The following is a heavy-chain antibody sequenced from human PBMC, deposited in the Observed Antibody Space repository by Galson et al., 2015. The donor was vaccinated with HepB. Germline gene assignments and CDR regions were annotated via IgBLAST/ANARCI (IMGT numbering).Heavy chain of an antibody. V-gene: IGHV3-23*01. CDR2: ISGSGGST. Sequence: SLRLSCAASGFTFSSYAMSWVRQAPGKGLEWVSAISGSGGSTYYADSVKGRFTISRDNSKNTLYLQMNSLRAEDTAVYYCAKVRGGSGWYSGGNWFDPWGQGTLVTVSS. J-gene: IGHJ5*02. CDR1: GFTFSSYA. D-gene: IGHD6-19*01. CDR3: AKVRGGSGWYSGGNWFDP.